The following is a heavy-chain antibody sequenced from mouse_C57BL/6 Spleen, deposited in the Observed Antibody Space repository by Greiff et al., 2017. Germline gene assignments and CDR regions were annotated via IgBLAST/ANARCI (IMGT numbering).Heavy chain of an antibody. V-gene: IGHV5-16*01. CDR2: INYDGSST. Sequence: EVMLVESEGGLVQPGSSMKLSCTASGFTFSDYYMAWVRQVPEKGLEWVANINYDGSSTYYLDSLKSRFIISRDNAKNILYLQMSSLKSEDTATYYCARGYYYGSSPYYYAMDYWGQGTSVTVSS. D-gene: IGHD1-1*01. CDR1: GFTFSDYY. J-gene: IGHJ4*01. CDR3: ARGYYYGSSPYYYAMDY.